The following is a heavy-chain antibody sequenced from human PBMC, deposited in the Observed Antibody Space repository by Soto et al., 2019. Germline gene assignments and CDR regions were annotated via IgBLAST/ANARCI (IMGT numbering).Heavy chain of an antibody. CDR3: ARAQGYYDSSAADAFDI. V-gene: IGHV3-53*01. CDR2: IYSGGST. CDR1: GFTVSSNY. D-gene: IGHD3-22*01. Sequence: GGSLRLSCAASGFTVSSNYMSWVRQAPGKGLEWVSVIYSGGSTYYADSVKGRFTISRDNSKNTLYLQMNSLRAEDTAVYYCARAQGYYDSSAADAFDIWGQGTMVIVSS. J-gene: IGHJ3*02.